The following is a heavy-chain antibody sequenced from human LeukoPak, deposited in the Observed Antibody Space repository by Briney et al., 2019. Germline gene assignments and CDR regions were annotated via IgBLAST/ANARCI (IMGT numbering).Heavy chain of an antibody. Sequence: EASVKVSCKASGYTFTSYYMHWVRQAPGQGLEWMGIINPSGGSTSYAQKFQGRVTMTRDMSTSTDYMELSSLRSEDTAVYYCATGIITMLRGVIIIDWFDPWGQGTLVTVSS. J-gene: IGHJ5*02. D-gene: IGHD3-10*01. CDR3: ATGIITMLRGVIIIDWFDP. CDR1: GYTFTSYY. CDR2: INPSGGST. V-gene: IGHV1-46*01.